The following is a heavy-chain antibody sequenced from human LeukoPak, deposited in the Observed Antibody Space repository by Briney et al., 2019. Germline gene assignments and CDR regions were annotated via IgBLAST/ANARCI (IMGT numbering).Heavy chain of an antibody. CDR1: GGTFSSYA. D-gene: IGHD6-19*01. Sequence: SVKVSCKASGGTFSSYAISWVRQAPGQGLEWMGGIIPIFGTANYAQKFQGRVTITADKSTSTAYMELSSLRSEDTAVYYCARGAYSSGWYYYMDVWGKGTTVTVSS. CDR3: ARGAYSSGWYYYMDV. V-gene: IGHV1-69*06. J-gene: IGHJ6*03. CDR2: IIPIFGTA.